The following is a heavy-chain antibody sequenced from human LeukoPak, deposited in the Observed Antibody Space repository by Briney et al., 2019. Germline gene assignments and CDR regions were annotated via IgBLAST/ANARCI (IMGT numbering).Heavy chain of an antibody. V-gene: IGHV3-21*01. Sequence: GGSLRLSCAASGFTFSSYSMNWVRQAPGKGLEWVSSISSSSSYIYYADSVKGRFIISRDNAKDSLFLHMNRLRAEDTAVYYCATGRGYSYVGYLDDWGQGTLVTVSS. J-gene: IGHJ4*02. D-gene: IGHD5-18*01. CDR3: ATGRGYSYVGYLDD. CDR2: ISSSSSYI. CDR1: GFTFSSYS.